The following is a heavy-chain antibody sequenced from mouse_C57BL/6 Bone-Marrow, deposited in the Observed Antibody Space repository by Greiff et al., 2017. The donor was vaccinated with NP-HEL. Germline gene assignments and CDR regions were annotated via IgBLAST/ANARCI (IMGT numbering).Heavy chain of an antibody. CDR3: TGFYYYGDYFDY. CDR2: IDPEDGDT. J-gene: IGHJ2*01. V-gene: IGHV14-1*01. D-gene: IGHD1-1*01. Sequence: EVQLQESGAELVRPGASVKLSCTASGFNIKDYYMHWVKQRPEQGLEWIGRIDPEDGDTEYAPKFQGKATMTADTSSNTAYLQLSRLTSEDTAVYYCTGFYYYGDYFDYWGQGTTLTVSS. CDR1: GFNIKDYY.